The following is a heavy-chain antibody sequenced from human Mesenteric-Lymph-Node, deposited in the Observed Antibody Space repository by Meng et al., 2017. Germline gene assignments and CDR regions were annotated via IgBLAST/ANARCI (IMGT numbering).Heavy chain of an antibody. J-gene: IGHJ4*02. V-gene: IGHV6-1*01. CDR1: GDSVSSNSAA. Sequence: SETLSLTCAISGDSVSSNSAAWNWIRPSPSRGLEWLGRTYYRSKWYNDYAVSVKSRITINPDTSKNQFSLQLNSVTPEDTAVYYCARGSTWVSGALNYWGQGTLVTVSS. CDR2: TYYRSKWYN. CDR3: ARGSTWVSGALNY. D-gene: IGHD3-10*01.